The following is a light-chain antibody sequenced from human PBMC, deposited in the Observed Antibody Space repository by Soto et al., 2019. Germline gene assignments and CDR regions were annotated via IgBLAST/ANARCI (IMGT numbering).Light chain of an antibody. V-gene: IGLV1-47*01. CDR3: AAWDDSLSGHNYV. J-gene: IGLJ1*01. CDR2: RNN. Sequence: QPVLTQPPSASGTPGQRVTISCSGSSSNIGSNYVYWYQQLPGTAPKLLIYRNNQRPSGVPDRFSGSKSGTSASLAISGLRSEDEADYYCAAWDDSLSGHNYVFGIGTKLTVL. CDR1: SSNIGSNY.